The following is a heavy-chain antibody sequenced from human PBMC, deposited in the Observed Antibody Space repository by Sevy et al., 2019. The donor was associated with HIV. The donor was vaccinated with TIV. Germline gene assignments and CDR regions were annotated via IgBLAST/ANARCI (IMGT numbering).Heavy chain of an antibody. CDR2: INQDERHI. Sequence: GGSLRLSCEVSGFTFSDFWMTWVRQSPGKGLEWVAYINQDERHINLLDSVRGRFTISRDNAKNSLYLQMDSLRAEDTAIYYCARDPDWGALDRWGQDPGHRLL. CDR3: ARDPDWGALDR. CDR1: GFTFSDFW. D-gene: IGHD7-27*01. V-gene: IGHV3-7*01. J-gene: IGHJ5*02.